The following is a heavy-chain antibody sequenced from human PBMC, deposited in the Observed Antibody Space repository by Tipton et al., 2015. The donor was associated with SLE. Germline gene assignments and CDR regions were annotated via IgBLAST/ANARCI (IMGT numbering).Heavy chain of an antibody. J-gene: IGHJ2*01. CDR1: GFTVSSNY. D-gene: IGHD2-15*01. CDR2: ISSGGSTI. V-gene: IGHV3-11*04. CDR3: ARAPWYPGYFDL. Sequence: SLRLSCAASGFTVSSNYMSWIRQAPGKGLEWVSYISSGGSTIYYADSVKGRFTISRDNAKNSLYLQMNSLRAEDTAVYYCARAPWYPGYFDLWGRGTLVTVSS.